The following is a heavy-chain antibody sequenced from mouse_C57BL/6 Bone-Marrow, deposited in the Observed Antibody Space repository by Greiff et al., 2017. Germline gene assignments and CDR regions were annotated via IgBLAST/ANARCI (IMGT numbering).Heavy chain of an antibody. CDR3: TRGPRFAY. Sequence: QVQLQQSGAELVRPGASVTLSCKASGYTFTDYEMHWVEQTPVHGLEWIGAIDPETGGTAYNQKFKGKAILTADKSSSTAYMELRSLTSEDSAVYYCTRGPRFAYWGQGTLVTVSA. V-gene: IGHV1-15*01. J-gene: IGHJ3*01. CDR1: GYTFTDYE. CDR2: IDPETGGT.